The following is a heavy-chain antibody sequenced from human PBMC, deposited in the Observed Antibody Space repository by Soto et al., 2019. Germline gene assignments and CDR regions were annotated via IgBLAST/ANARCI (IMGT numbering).Heavy chain of an antibody. CDR1: GGTFSSYT. J-gene: IGHJ6*02. V-gene: IGHV1-69*02. Sequence: QVQLVQSGAEVKKPGSSVKVSCKASGGTFSSYTISWVRQAPGQGLEWMGRIIPILGIANYAQKFQGRVTITADKSTSTAYMELSSLRSEDTAVYYCASMVRGKYGMDVWGQGTTVTVAS. CDR2: IIPILGIA. D-gene: IGHD3-10*01. CDR3: ASMVRGKYGMDV.